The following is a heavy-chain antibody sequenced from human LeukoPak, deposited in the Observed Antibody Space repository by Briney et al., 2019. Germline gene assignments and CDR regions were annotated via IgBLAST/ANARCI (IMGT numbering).Heavy chain of an antibody. CDR1: GGTFSSYA. D-gene: IGHD1-26*01. Sequence: GASVKVSCEASGGTFSSYAISWVRRAPGQGLEWMGGIIPIFGTANYAQKFQGRVTITADESTSTAYMELSSLRSEDTAVYYCARDRSGSYSPPDYWGQGTLVAVSS. V-gene: IGHV1-69*13. CDR2: IIPIFGTA. CDR3: ARDRSGSYSPPDY. J-gene: IGHJ4*02.